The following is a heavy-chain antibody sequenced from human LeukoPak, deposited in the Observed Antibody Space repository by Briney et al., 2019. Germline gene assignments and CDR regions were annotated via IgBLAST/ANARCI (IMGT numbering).Heavy chain of an antibody. CDR2: INPNSGGT. J-gene: IGHJ4*02. V-gene: IGHV1-2*02. CDR1: GYTFTGYY. CDR3: ARLGYSSGGDY. Sequence: GGSLRLSCAASGYTFTGYYMHWVRQAPGQGLEWMGWINPNSGGTNYAQKFQGRVTMTRDTSISTAYMELSRLRSDDTAVYYCARLGYSSGGDYWGQGALVTVSS. D-gene: IGHD6-19*01.